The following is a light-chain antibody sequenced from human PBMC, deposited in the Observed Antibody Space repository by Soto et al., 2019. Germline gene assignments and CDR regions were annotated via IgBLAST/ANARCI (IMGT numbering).Light chain of an antibody. CDR2: SNS. V-gene: IGLV1-44*01. J-gene: IGLJ1*01. Sequence: QSVLTQPPSASGTAGQRVTISCSGSSSNIGSNTVHWYQQLPGTAPKLLIYSNSHRPSGVPDRFSGSKSGTSASLAISGLXSEDEADYYCAAWDDSLNGYVFGTGTKVTVL. CDR1: SSNIGSNT. CDR3: AAWDDSLNGYV.